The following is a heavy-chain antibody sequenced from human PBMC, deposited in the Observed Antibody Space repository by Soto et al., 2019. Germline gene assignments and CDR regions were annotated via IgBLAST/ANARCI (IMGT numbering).Heavy chain of an antibody. CDR2: ISTSGGRT. CDR1: GFTFSSFG. J-gene: IGHJ4*02. V-gene: IGHV3-23*01. Sequence: EVQLLESGGDLLQPGGSQRLSCAASGFTFSSFGMNWVRQAPGKGLEWVSTISTSGGRTYYTDSVKGRFTISRDNSKSTLYLQMDSLRAEDTAVYFCAKGTTVTTRPRYFDYWGQGTVVTVST. CDR3: AKGTTVTTRPRYFDY. D-gene: IGHD4-17*01.